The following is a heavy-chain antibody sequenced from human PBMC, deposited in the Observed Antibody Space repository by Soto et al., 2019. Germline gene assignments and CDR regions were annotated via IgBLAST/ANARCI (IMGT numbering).Heavy chain of an antibody. CDR1: GFTVSSNY. V-gene: IGHV3-66*01. CDR2: IYSGGST. CDR3: ARAGRAYYDSSGYPYAFDF. Sequence: EVQLVESGGGLVQPERSLRLSCAASGFTVSSNYMSWVRQAPGKGLEGVSVIYSGGSTYYADSVKGRFTISRDNSKNTLYLQMISLRAEDTAVYYCARAGRAYYDSSGYPYAFDFWGQGTMVTVSS. D-gene: IGHD3-22*01. J-gene: IGHJ3*01.